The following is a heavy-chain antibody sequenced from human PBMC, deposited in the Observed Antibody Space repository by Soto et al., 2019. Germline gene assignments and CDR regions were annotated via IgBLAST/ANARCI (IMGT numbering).Heavy chain of an antibody. J-gene: IGHJ3*02. CDR1: GFTFSSYD. CDR2: IGTAGDT. Sequence: GGSLRLSCAASGFTFSSYDMHWVRQATGKGLEWVSAIGTAGDTYYPGSVKGRFTISRENAKNSLYLQMNSLRAGDTAVYYCARSARLGDAFDIWGQGTMVTVSS. V-gene: IGHV3-13*01. D-gene: IGHD3-16*01. CDR3: ARSARLGDAFDI.